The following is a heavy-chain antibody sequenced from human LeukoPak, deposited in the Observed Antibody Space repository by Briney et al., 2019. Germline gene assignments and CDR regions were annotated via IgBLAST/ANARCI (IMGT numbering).Heavy chain of an antibody. CDR1: GFTFDDYA. V-gene: IGHV3-9*01. Sequence: GGSLRLSCAASGFTFDDYAMHWVRQAPGKGLEWVSGISWNSGSIGYADSVKGRFTISRDNAKNSLYLQMNSLRAEDTAVYYCARDNRLGVDAFDIWGQGTMVTVSS. CDR3: ARDNRLGVDAFDI. D-gene: IGHD2-8*01. J-gene: IGHJ3*02. CDR2: ISWNSGSI.